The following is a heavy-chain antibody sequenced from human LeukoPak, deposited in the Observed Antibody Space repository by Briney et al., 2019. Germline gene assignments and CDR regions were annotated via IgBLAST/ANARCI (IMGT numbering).Heavy chain of an antibody. J-gene: IGHJ5*02. CDR1: GFTVSSNY. Sequence: TGGSLRLSCAASGFTVSSNYMTWVRQAPGKGLECVSVIYSGVSTYYADSVKGRFTISRDNSKNTLYLQMNSLRAEDTAVYYCARTVGYGDYHWFDPWGQGTLVTVSS. CDR3: ARTVGYGDYHWFDP. CDR2: IYSGVST. D-gene: IGHD4-17*01. V-gene: IGHV3-53*01.